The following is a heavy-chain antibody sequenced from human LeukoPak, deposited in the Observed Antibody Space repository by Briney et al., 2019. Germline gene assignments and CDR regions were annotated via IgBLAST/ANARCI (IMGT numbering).Heavy chain of an antibody. CDR2: ILYDGSDK. CDR3: ARDRAYYDSSGYHPSFDY. D-gene: IGHD3-22*01. J-gene: IGHJ4*02. CDR1: GFTFSNYT. V-gene: IGHV3-30-3*01. Sequence: PGGSLRLSCAASGFTFSNYTMNWVRQAPGKGLEWVAVILYDGSDKSYADSVKGRFTISRDKNTLYLQMNSLRPEDTAVYFCARDRAYYDSSGYHPSFDYWGQGTLVTVSS.